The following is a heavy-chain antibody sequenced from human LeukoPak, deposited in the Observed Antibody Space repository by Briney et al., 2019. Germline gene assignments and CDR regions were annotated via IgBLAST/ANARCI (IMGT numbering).Heavy chain of an antibody. J-gene: IGHJ4*02. D-gene: IGHD6-13*01. V-gene: IGHV1-2*02. CDR1: GYTFTAYY. CDR2: INPNSGDT. Sequence: ASVKVSCKASGYTFTAYYIHWVRQAPRHRLEWMGWINPNSGDTDYSQKFQGRVTMTRDTSISTTYMELSRLASDDTAIYYCARDRTASWYGGEDYWGQGTLVTVSS. CDR3: ARDRTASWYGGEDY.